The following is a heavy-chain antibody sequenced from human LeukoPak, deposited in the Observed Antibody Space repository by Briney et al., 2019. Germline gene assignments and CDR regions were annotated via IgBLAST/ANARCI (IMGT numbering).Heavy chain of an antibody. D-gene: IGHD3-22*01. CDR1: GDSITDYF. CDR2: VYYSGTT. J-gene: IGHJ5*02. V-gene: IGHV4-59*01. Sequence: SETLSLTCTVSGDSITDYFWTWIRQPPGEGLEGIGYVYYSGTTIFNPSLKSRVTISVDTSRNQFSLNLSSVTAADTAVYYCARSDYYDSSGYFAGGDWFDPWGRGTLVTVSS. CDR3: ARSDYYDSSGYFAGGDWFDP.